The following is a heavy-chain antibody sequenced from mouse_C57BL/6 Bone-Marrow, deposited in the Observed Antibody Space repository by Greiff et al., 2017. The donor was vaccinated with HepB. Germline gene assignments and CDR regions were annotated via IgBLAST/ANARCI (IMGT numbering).Heavy chain of an antibody. CDR2: INPSNGGT. V-gene: IGHV1-53*01. Sequence: VQLQQSGTELVKPGASVKLSCKASGYTFTSYWMHWVKQRPGQGLEWIGNINPSNGGTNYNEKFKSKATLTVDKSSSTAYMQLSSLTSEDSAVYYCARVVATGDAMDYWGQGTSVTVSS. J-gene: IGHJ4*01. CDR1: GYTFTSYW. D-gene: IGHD1-1*01. CDR3: ARVVATGDAMDY.